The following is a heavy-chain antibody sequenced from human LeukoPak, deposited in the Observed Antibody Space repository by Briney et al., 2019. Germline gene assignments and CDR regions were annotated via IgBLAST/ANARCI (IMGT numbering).Heavy chain of an antibody. CDR2: KYYSGSA. Sequence: PSETLSLTHSLCGVHDSDHRYFWPWIRQHPGKGLEWIGYKYYSGSAKYNPSLKSRLTISIDTSKNQLSLHLRSLTAADTATYYCATLYCRTIRCLDVINIWGQGTRVTVSS. CDR3: ATLYCRTIRCLDVINI. V-gene: IGHV4-31*03. J-gene: IGHJ3*02. D-gene: IGHD2-2*01. CDR1: GVHDSDHRYF.